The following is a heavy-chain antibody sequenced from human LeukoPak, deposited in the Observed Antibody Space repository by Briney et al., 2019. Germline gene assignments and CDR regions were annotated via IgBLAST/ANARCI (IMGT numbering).Heavy chain of an antibody. CDR1: GCTFTSYG. D-gene: IGHD3-22*01. Sequence: ASVKVSCKASGCTFTSYGISWVRQAPGQGLEWMGWISAYNGNTNYAQKLQGRVTMTTDTSTSTAYMELRSLRSDDTAVYYCAGAISYYYDSSGYRNWFDPWGQGTLVTVSS. CDR3: AGAISYYYDSSGYRNWFDP. J-gene: IGHJ5*02. V-gene: IGHV1-18*01. CDR2: ISAYNGNT.